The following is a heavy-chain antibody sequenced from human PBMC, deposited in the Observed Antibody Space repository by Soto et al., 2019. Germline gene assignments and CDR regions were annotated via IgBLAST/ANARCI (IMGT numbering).Heavy chain of an antibody. CDR3: ARAQAIYGSRDRYFGV. CDR1: GFTFNTYD. D-gene: IGHD2-21*01. V-gene: IGHV3-30*03. CDR2: ISFDSRDQ. J-gene: IGHJ2*01. Sequence: PGGSLRLSCAASGFTFNTYDMHWVRQAPGKGLEWVAMISFDSRDQYYADSFKGRFTISRDNSENTVYLQMNSLRVDDTGVFFCARAQAIYGSRDRYFGVWGRGTLVTVSS.